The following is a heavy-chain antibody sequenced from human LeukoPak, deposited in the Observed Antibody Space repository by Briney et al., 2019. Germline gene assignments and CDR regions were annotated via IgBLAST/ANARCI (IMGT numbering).Heavy chain of an antibody. Sequence: GGSLRLSCAASGFTFSNYAMHWVRQAPGKGLEYVSAISTTGDNTYYANSVKGRFTTSRDNSKNTLYLQMASLRGEDTAVYYCARAPREGFSGSYHDYWGRGTLVTVSS. D-gene: IGHD1-26*01. CDR1: GFTFSNYA. V-gene: IGHV3-64*01. CDR2: ISTTGDNT. CDR3: ARAPREGFSGSYHDY. J-gene: IGHJ4*02.